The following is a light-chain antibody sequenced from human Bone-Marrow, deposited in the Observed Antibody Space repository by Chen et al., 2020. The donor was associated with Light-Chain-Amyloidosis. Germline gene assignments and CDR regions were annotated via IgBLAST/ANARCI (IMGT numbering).Light chain of an antibody. CDR3: RSCTSSSSYV. CDR1: SGDVGTYNY. CDR2: AVS. J-gene: IGLJ1*01. V-gene: IGLV2-14*01. Sequence: QSALTQPASVSGSPGQSIPISCTGTSGDVGTYNYVSWYHQHPGKAPKVMIYAVSNRPSGVPNRVSGSKSGNTASLTISGLQAEDEADYYRRSCTSSSSYVFGPGTKVTVL.